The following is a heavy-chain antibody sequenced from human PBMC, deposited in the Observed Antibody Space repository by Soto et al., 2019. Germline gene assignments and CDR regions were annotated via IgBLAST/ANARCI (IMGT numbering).Heavy chain of an antibody. CDR3: ARDHAIVGATDAFDI. J-gene: IGHJ3*02. Sequence: ASVKVSCKASGYTFTSYAMHWVRQAPGQRLEWMGWINAGNGNTKYSQKFQGRVTITRDTSASTAYMELSSLRSEDTAVYYCARDHAIVGATDAFDIWGQGTMVT. D-gene: IGHD1-26*01. V-gene: IGHV1-3*01. CDR1: GYTFTSYA. CDR2: INAGNGNT.